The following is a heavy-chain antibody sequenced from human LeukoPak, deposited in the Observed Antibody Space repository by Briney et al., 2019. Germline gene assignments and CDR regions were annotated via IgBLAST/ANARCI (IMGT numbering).Heavy chain of an antibody. J-gene: IGHJ4*02. CDR3: ARGGWFGELLFDY. D-gene: IGHD3-10*01. CDR2: IGASGEST. V-gene: IGHV3-23*01. Sequence: GGSLRLSCAASGFTFSVAAMTWVRQAPGKGLEWVSLIGASGESTYYADSVKGRFTISRDNAKNSLYLQMNSLRAEDTALYYCARGGWFGELLFDYWGQGTLVTVSS. CDR1: GFTFSVAA.